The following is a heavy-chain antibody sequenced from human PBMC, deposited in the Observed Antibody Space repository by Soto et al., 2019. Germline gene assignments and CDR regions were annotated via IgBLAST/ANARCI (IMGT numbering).Heavy chain of an antibody. CDR1: GGSISSYY. J-gene: IGHJ4*02. CDR2: IYYSRST. V-gene: IGHV4-59*01. Sequence: PSETLSLTCTVSGGSISSYYWSWIRQPPGKGLEWIGYIYYSRSTNYNPSLKSRVSISGDTSKNQLSLKLSSVTAADTAVYYCARSTGYGDSYFDYLGLGNLVTGSS. CDR3: ARSTGYGDSYFDY. D-gene: IGHD4-17*01.